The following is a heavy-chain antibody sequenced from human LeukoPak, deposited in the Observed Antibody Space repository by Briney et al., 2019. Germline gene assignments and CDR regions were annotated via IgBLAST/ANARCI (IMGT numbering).Heavy chain of an antibody. CDR1: GYSFTSYW. V-gene: IGHV5-51*01. Sequence: GESLKISCKGSGYSFTSYWIGWVRQVPGKGLEWMGIIYPGDSDTRYSPSFQGQVTISADKSISTAYLQWSSLKASDTAMYYCAKTGYYGSGSQTANYYFDYWGQGTLVTVSS. CDR2: IYPGDSDT. D-gene: IGHD3-10*01. J-gene: IGHJ4*02. CDR3: AKTGYYGSGSQTANYYFDY.